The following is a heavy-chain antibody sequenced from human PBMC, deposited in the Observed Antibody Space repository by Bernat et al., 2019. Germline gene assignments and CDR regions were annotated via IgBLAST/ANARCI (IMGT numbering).Heavy chain of an antibody. D-gene: IGHD4-17*01. J-gene: IGHJ4*02. CDR3: ARQVNKGDYEGVPFDY. V-gene: IGHV4-59*08. CDR2: IYYSGST. CDR1: AGSISSYY. Sequence: QLQLQESGPGLVKPSETLSLTCTVSAGSISSYYWSWIRQPPGKGLEWIGYIYYSGSTNYNPSLKSRVTISVDTSKNQFSLKLSSVTAADTAVYYCARQVNKGDYEGVPFDYWGQGTLVTVSS.